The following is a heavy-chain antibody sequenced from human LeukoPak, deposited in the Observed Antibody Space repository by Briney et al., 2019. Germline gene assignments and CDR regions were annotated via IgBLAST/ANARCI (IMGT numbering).Heavy chain of an antibody. CDR2: IGRDATTK. J-gene: IGHJ3*02. V-gene: IGHV3-30*02. CDR1: GFTITISG. Sequence: PGGSLRLSCAASGFTITISGMHWVRQAPGEGLEWVAFIGRDATTKYYADSVKGRFTISGDSSYITAFLQMNSLRPEDTAIYYCAKDGEWTFDIWGQGTMVTVSS. D-gene: IGHD3-3*01. CDR3: AKDGEWTFDI.